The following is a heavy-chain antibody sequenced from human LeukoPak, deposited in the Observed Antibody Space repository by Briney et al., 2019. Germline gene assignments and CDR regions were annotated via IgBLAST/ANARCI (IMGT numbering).Heavy chain of an antibody. Sequence: ASVKVSCKASGYTFTGYYMHWVRQAPGQGLEWMGWINPNSGGTNYAQKFQGRVTMTRDTSISTAYMELSRLRSDDTAVYYCARDRRYIFSSSWYYFDYWGQGTLVTVSS. CDR1: GYTFTGYY. V-gene: IGHV1-2*02. CDR2: INPNSGGT. CDR3: ARDRRYIFSSSWYYFDY. J-gene: IGHJ4*02. D-gene: IGHD6-13*01.